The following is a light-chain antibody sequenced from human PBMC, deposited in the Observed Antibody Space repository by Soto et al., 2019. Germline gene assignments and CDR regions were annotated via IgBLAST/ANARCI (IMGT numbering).Light chain of an antibody. CDR3: SSYTSSITLDV. Sequence: SALTQPAYVSGSPGQSITISCTGTSSDVGGYNYVSWYQQHPGKAPKLMIYDVSNRPSGVSNRFSGSKSGNTASLTISGLQAEDEADYYWSSYTSSITLDVFGTGTKVT. J-gene: IGLJ1*01. CDR2: DVS. CDR1: SSDVGGYNY. V-gene: IGLV2-14*01.